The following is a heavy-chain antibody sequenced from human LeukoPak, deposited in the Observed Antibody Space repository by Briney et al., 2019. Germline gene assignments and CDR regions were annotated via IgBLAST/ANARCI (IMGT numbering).Heavy chain of an antibody. V-gene: IGHV4-34*01. J-gene: IGHJ6*03. CDR1: GGSFSGYY. Sequence: SETLSLTCAVYGGSFSGYYWSWIRQPPGKGLEWIGEINHSGGTNYNPSLKSRLTISVDTSKNQLSLKLSSVTAADTAVYYCARVKDPGGYYYYYYMDVWGKGTTVTVSS. CDR3: ARVKDPGGYYYYYYMDV. CDR2: INHSGGT. D-gene: IGHD3-16*01.